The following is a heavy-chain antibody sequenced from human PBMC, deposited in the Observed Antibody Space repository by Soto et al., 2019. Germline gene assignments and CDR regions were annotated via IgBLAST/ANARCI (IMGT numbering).Heavy chain of an antibody. CDR3: AKDILARAARRGYFDY. CDR2: ISWHSGSI. J-gene: IGHJ4*02. V-gene: IGHV3-9*01. Sequence: GGSLRLSCAASGFTFDDYAMHWVRQAQGKGLEWVSGISWHSGSIGYADSVKGRFTISRDNAKNSLYLQMNSLRAEDTALYYCAKDILARAARRGYFDYWGQGTLVTVAS. CDR1: GFTFDDYA. D-gene: IGHD6-6*01.